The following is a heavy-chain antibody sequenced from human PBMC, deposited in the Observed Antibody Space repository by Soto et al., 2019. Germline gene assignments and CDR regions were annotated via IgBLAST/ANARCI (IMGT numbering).Heavy chain of an antibody. Sequence: PSETLSLTCTVSGGSISSSSYYWGWIRQPPGKGLEWIGSIYYSGSTYYNPSLKSRVTISVDTSKNQFSLKLSSVTAADTAVYYCARVRPSVYSGFDYWGQGTLVTVSS. CDR2: IYYSGST. V-gene: IGHV4-39*01. J-gene: IGHJ4*02. D-gene: IGHD4-4*01. CDR3: ARVRPSVYSGFDY. CDR1: GGSISSSSYY.